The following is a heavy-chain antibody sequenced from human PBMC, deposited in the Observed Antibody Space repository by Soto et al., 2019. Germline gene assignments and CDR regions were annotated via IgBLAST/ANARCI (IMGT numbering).Heavy chain of an antibody. CDR2: VIPIFGTA. J-gene: IGHJ5*02. V-gene: IGHV1-69*12. Sequence: QVQLVQSGAEVKKPGSSVKVSCKASGDPFSSYAISWVRQAPGQGLEWVGGVIPIFGTANYAQKFQGRVTITADESTSTAYMELSSLRSEDTAVYYCARPIQYYYDSSAQSAWFDPWGQGTMVTVSS. CDR3: ARPIQYYYDSSAQSAWFDP. D-gene: IGHD3-22*01. CDR1: GDPFSSYA.